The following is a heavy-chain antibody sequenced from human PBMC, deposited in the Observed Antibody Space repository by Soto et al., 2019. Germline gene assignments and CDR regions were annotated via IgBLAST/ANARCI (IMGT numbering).Heavy chain of an antibody. CDR2: ISSSSSTI. Sequence: PGXSLRLSCAASGFTLSSYSLNWFRQAPGKGLEWVLYISSSSSTIYYADSVKGRFTISRDNAKNSLYLQMNSLRAEDTAVYYCARGNLYRGYYGMDVWGQGTTVTVSS. CDR3: ARGNLYRGYYGMDV. D-gene: IGHD1-26*01. J-gene: IGHJ6*02. CDR1: GFTLSSYS. V-gene: IGHV3-48*01.